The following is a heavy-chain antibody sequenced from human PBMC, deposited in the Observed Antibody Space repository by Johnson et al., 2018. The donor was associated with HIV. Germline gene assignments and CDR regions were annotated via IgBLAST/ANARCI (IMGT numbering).Heavy chain of an antibody. Sequence: QVQLVESGGGVVQPGRSLRLSCAASEFTFSNYAIHWVRQAPGKGLEWVAVISYDGTKKYSAGSVKGRFTISRDNSKNTLYLQMNSLSLGDTAVYYCARSGHEYSDYLWGRDAFDIWGQGTMVIVSS. CDR2: ISYDGTKK. D-gene: IGHD4-11*01. CDR3: ARSGHEYSDYLWGRDAFDI. J-gene: IGHJ3*02. V-gene: IGHV3-30*04. CDR1: EFTFSNYA.